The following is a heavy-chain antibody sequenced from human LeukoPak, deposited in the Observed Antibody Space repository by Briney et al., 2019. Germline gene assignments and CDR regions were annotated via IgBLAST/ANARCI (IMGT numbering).Heavy chain of an antibody. Sequence: GGSLRLSCAASGFTFSSYWMHWVRQAPGKGLEWVAFIQHDGSSENYADSVKGRFTISRDDSKNTVYLQMNSLRVEDTAVYYCAKDWDFWSALDYWGQGNLVTVSS. CDR2: IQHDGSSE. J-gene: IGHJ4*02. CDR3: AKDWDFWSALDY. CDR1: GFTFSSYW. V-gene: IGHV3-30*02. D-gene: IGHD3-3*01.